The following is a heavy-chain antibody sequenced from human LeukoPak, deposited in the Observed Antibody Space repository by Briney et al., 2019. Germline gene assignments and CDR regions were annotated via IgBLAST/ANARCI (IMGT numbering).Heavy chain of an antibody. Sequence: RRASVKVSCKVSGYTLTELSMHWVRQAPGKGLEWMGGFDPEDGETIYAQKFQGRVTMTEDTSTDTASMELNSLRSEDTAVYYCATAPFYYGSGSGSPFDYWGQGTLVTVSS. V-gene: IGHV1-24*01. CDR3: ATAPFYYGSGSGSPFDY. D-gene: IGHD3-10*01. CDR2: FDPEDGET. CDR1: GYTLTELS. J-gene: IGHJ4*02.